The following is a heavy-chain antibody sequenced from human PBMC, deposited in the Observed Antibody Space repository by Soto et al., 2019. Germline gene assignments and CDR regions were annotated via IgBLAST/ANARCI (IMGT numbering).Heavy chain of an antibody. D-gene: IGHD6-19*01. CDR3: ARSVEGHFDY. V-gene: IGHV3-48*02. Sequence: EEQLVESGGDLVQRGGSLRLSCVASGFTFSVYSMNWVRQAPGKGLEWFSYITSDTKTIKYADSVKGRFTISRDSLRDEDTAVYYCARSVEGHFDYWGQGTVVTVSS. J-gene: IGHJ4*02. CDR1: GFTFSVYS. CDR2: ITSDTKTI.